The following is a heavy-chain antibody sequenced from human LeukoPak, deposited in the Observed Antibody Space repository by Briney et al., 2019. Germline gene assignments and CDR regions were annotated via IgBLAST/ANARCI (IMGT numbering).Heavy chain of an antibody. D-gene: IGHD5-18*01. V-gene: IGHV4-39*01. Sequence: SETLSLTCTVSGGSISSSSYYWGWIRQPPGKGLEWIGSICYSGSTYYNPSLKSRVTISVDTSKHQFSLKLSSVTAADTAVYYCVAGTAMVMDWFDPWGQGTLVTVSS. CDR2: ICYSGST. CDR3: VAGTAMVMDWFDP. CDR1: GGSISSSSYY. J-gene: IGHJ5*02.